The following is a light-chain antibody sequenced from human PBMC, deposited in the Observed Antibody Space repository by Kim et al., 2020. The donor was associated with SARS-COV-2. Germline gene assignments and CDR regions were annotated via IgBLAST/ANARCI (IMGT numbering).Light chain of an antibody. CDR1: KLGDKY. Sequence: SYELTQPPSVSVSPGQTASITCSGDKLGDKYACWYQQKPGQSPVLVIYQDSKRPSGIPERFSGSNSGNTATLTISGTQAMDEADYYCQAWDSSWGFGGGTKLTVL. V-gene: IGLV3-1*01. CDR3: QAWDSSWG. CDR2: QDS. J-gene: IGLJ2*01.